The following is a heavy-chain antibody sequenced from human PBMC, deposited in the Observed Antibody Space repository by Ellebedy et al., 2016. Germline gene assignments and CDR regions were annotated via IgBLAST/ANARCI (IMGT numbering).Heavy chain of an antibody. Sequence: GESLKISXAASGFMFSDYWMHWVRQVPGKGLVWVARINEDGDDRSYPDSVKGRFTISRDNARDSLYLQMNSLRDEDTAVYYCARDTFNWADQWGQGTLVAVSS. CDR3: ARDTFNWADQ. D-gene: IGHD7-27*01. CDR1: GFMFSDYW. V-gene: IGHV3-74*01. CDR2: INEDGDDR. J-gene: IGHJ4*02.